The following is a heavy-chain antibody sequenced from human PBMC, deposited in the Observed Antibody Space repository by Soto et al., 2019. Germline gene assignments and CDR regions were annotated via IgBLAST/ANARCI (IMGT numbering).Heavy chain of an antibody. D-gene: IGHD2-21*02. CDR2: IYPGDSDT. V-gene: IGHV5-51*01. CDR1: GYIFTSYW. CDR3: ARFSYCGGDCYYYFNY. Sequence: GESLKISCKCSGYIFTSYWIAWVRQMPGKGLEWMGIIYPGDSDTRYSPSFQGQVTISADKSISTAYLQWSSLKASDTAMYYCARFSYCGGDCYYYFNYWGQGTLVTVSS. J-gene: IGHJ4*02.